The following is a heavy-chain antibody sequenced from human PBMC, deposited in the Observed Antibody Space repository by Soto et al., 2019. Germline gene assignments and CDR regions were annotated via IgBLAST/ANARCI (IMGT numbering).Heavy chain of an antibody. V-gene: IGHV4-39*07. D-gene: IGHD4-17*01. CDR1: GDSISSNNYY. Sequence: SETLSLTCTVSGDSISSNNYYWGWIRQPPGKGLEWIGGINYSGSTYYNPSLKSRVTISVDTSKNQFSLKLSSVTAADTAVYYCARLEYGDSRGYSGMDVWGQGTTVTVSS. CDR3: ARLEYGDSRGYSGMDV. J-gene: IGHJ6*02. CDR2: INYSGST.